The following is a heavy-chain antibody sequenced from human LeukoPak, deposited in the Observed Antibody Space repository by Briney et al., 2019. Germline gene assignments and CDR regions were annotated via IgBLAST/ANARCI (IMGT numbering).Heavy chain of an antibody. CDR1: GGTFSSYA. CDR2: IIPIFGTA. CDR3: AKGIQLWSPYFDY. J-gene: IGHJ4*02. Sequence: ASVKVSCKASGGTFSSYAISWVRQAPGQGLEWMGGIIPIFGTANYAQKFQGRVTITTDESTSTAYMELSSLRSEDTAVYCCAKGIQLWSPYFDYWGQGTLVTVSS. D-gene: IGHD5-18*01. V-gene: IGHV1-69*05.